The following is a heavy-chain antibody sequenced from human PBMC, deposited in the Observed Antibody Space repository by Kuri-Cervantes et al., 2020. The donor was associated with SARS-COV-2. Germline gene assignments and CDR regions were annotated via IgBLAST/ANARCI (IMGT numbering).Heavy chain of an antibody. V-gene: IGHV3-21*01. Sequence: GGSLRLSCAASGFTFSSYIMNWVRQAPGKGLEWVSSISSSSYIYYADSVKGRFTISRDNAKNSLFLQMNSLGAEDTAVYYCARDLTGTTVWGQGTLVTVSS. J-gene: IGHJ4*02. D-gene: IGHD1-7*01. CDR1: GFTFSSYI. CDR2: ISSSSYI. CDR3: ARDLTGTTV.